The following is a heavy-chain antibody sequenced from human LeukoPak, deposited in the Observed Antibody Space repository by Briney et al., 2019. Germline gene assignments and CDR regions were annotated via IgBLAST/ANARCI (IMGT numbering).Heavy chain of an antibody. J-gene: IGHJ4*02. CDR1: RFTLSNYW. CDR3: ARQRGSGCLDY. V-gene: IGHV3-7*01. Sequence: AGGSLRLSCAASRFTLSNYWMSWVRQAPGKGLEWVANIKQDGSETYYVDSVKGRFTISRDNAKNSLSLQMNRLRAEDTAVYYCARQRGSGCLDYWGQGTLVTVSS. D-gene: IGHD6-19*01. CDR2: IKQDGSET.